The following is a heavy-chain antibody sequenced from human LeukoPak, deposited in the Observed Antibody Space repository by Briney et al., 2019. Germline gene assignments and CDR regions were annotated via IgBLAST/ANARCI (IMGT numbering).Heavy chain of an antibody. CDR3: ARGSYSYPSYFDY. J-gene: IGHJ4*02. CDR2: INGGGSPI. D-gene: IGHD2-15*01. Sequence: GGSLRLSCAASGFTFSRDSMNWVRQAPGKGLEWVSYINGGGSPIYYADSVRGRFTISRDNSKNTLYLQMNSLRAEDTAVYYCARGSYSYPSYFDYWGQGTLVTVSS. V-gene: IGHV3-48*01. CDR1: GFTFSRDS.